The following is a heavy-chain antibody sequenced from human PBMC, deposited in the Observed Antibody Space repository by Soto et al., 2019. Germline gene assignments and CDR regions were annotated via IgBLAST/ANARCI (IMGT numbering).Heavy chain of an antibody. CDR3: ARAWGYYFDY. CDR2: IYYSGST. J-gene: IGHJ4*02. CDR1: GGSISSYY. D-gene: IGHD7-27*01. Sequence: SETLCLTCTVSGGSISSYYGSWIRQPPGKGLEWIGYIYYSGSTNYNPSLKSRVTISVDTSKNQFSLKLSSVTAADTAVYYCARAWGYYFDYWGQGTLVTVSS. V-gene: IGHV4-59*01.